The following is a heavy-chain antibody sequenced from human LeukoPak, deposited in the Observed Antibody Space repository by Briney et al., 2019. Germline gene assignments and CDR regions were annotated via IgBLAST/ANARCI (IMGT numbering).Heavy chain of an antibody. D-gene: IGHD2-8*01. CDR2: IQYDGSNE. J-gene: IGHJ6*03. Sequence: GGSLRLSCAASGFTFSSYAMHWVRQAPGKGLEWVAYIQYDGSNEQYADSVKGRFSISRDSSKNILYLQMNSLRVEDTAVYYCAKDRCSNGIGCYYYYMDVWGKGTTVTISS. CDR1: GFTFSSYA. CDR3: AKDRCSNGIGCYYYYMDV. V-gene: IGHV3-30*04.